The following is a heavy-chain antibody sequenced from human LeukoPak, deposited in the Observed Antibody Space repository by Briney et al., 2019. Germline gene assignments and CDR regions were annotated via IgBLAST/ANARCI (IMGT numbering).Heavy chain of an antibody. CDR2: INQDGSGK. CDR1: GFTFSTYW. CDR3: VRDFSLTRLERPFDY. Sequence: GGSLRLSCAASGFTFSTYWMTWVRQAPRKGLEGVANINQDGSGKYYVDSVRGRFTISRDNDKNSLYLQMNSLRVEDTAMYYCVRDFSLTRLERPFDYWGQGTLVTVSS. J-gene: IGHJ4*02. D-gene: IGHD1-1*01. V-gene: IGHV3-7*01.